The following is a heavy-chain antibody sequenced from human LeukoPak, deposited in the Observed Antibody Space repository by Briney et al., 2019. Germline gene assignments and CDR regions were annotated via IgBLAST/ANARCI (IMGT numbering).Heavy chain of an antibody. CDR2: INHSGST. D-gene: IGHD6-13*01. Sequence: SETLSLTCTVSGGSLSSSSYYWSWIRQPAGKGLEWIGEINHSGSTNYNPSLKSRVTISVDTSKNQFSLKLSSVIAADTAVYYCARVQQLRGGLRTRNYYYYMDVWGKGTTVTVSS. CDR1: GGSLSSSSYY. J-gene: IGHJ6*03. CDR3: ARVQQLRGGLRTRNYYYYMDV. V-gene: IGHV4-61*10.